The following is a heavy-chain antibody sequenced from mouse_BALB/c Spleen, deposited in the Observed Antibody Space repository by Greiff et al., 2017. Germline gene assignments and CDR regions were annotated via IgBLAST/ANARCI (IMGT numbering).Heavy chain of an antibody. D-gene: IGHD1-2*01. Sequence: VQLVESGAELVRPGTSVKISCKASGYTFTNYWLGWVKQRPGHGLEWIGDIYPGGGYTNYNEKFKGKATLTADTSSSTAYMQLSSLTSEDSAVYFCARRFITTYFDYWGQGTTLTVSS. CDR2: IYPGGGYT. CDR1: GYTFTNYW. V-gene: IGHV1-63*02. CDR3: ARRFITTYFDY. J-gene: IGHJ2*01.